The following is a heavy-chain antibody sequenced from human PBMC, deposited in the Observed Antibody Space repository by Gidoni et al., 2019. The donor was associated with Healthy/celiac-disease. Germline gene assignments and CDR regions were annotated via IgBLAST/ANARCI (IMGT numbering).Heavy chain of an antibody. CDR3: AREKAVDY. CDR2: ISSSSSYI. V-gene: IGHV3-21*01. D-gene: IGHD4-17*01. J-gene: IGHJ4*02. Sequence: SISSSSSYIYYADSVKGRFTISRDNAKNSLYLQMNSLRAEDTAVYYCAREKAVDYWGQGTLVTVSS.